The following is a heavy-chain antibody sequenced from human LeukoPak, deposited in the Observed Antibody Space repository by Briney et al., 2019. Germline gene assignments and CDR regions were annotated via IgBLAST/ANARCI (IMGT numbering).Heavy chain of an antibody. Sequence: GGSLRLSCAASGFTFSSYAMSWVRQAPGKGLEWVSAISGSGGSTYYADSVKGRFTISRDNSKNTLYLQMNSLRAEDTAVYYCAKALGSRWQQHSQPNWFDPWGQGTLVTVSS. CDR1: GFTFSSYA. D-gene: IGHD6-13*01. CDR3: AKALGSRWQQHSQPNWFDP. J-gene: IGHJ5*02. V-gene: IGHV3-23*01. CDR2: ISGSGGST.